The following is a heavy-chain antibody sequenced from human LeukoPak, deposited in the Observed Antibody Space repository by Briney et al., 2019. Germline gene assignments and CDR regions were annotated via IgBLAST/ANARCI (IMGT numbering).Heavy chain of an antibody. V-gene: IGHV3-30*18. J-gene: IGHJ4*02. Sequence: GRSLRLSCAASGFTFSSYGMHWVRQAPGKGLEWVAVISYDGSNKYYADSVKGRFTISRDNSKNTLYLQMNSLRAEDTAVYYCAKETGYSSGMYYFDYWGQGTLVTVSS. CDR3: AKETGYSSGMYYFDY. CDR2: ISYDGSNK. CDR1: GFTFSSYG. D-gene: IGHD6-19*01.